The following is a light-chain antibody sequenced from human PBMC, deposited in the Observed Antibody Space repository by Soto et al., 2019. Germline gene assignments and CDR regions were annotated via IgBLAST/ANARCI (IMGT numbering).Light chain of an antibody. CDR3: QQDGSSPT. J-gene: IGKJ3*01. CDR2: GAS. V-gene: IGKV3-20*01. Sequence: VLTQSPATLSLSPGERATLSCRASQTVSSSYLAWYHHKPGQAPRLLIYGASSRPTGVPSRFVGSGSGTDFTLTISRLDPEDFAVYYCQQDGSSPTFGPGTTIDVK. CDR1: QTVSSSY.